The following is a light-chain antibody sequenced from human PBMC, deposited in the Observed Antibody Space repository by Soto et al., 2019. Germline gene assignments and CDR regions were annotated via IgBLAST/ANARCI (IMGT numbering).Light chain of an antibody. J-gene: IGLJ2*01. CDR3: QSYDSSLSVV. CDR2: GNS. CDR1: SSNIGAGYD. Sequence: QSVLTQPPSVSGAPGQRVTISCTGSSSNIGAGYDVHWYQQLPGTGPKLLIYGNSNRPSGVPDRFSGSKSGASASLAITGLQADDEADYYCQSYDSSLSVVFGGGTKLTVL. V-gene: IGLV1-40*01.